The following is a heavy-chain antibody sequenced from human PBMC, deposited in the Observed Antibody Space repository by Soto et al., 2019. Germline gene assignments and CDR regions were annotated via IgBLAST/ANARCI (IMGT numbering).Heavy chain of an antibody. V-gene: IGHV3-48*02. CDR3: ARDRGGAGATDY. CDR2: IRSSSSTI. Sequence: EVQLVESGGGLVQPGGSLRLSCAASGFTFSNSGMNWVRQAPGKGLEWVSYIRSSSSTIRYADSVKGRFTISRDNAKNSLFLQMNSLSDEDTAVYYCARDRGGAGATDYWGQGTLGTVSS. CDR1: GFTFSNSG. D-gene: IGHD1-26*01. J-gene: IGHJ4*02.